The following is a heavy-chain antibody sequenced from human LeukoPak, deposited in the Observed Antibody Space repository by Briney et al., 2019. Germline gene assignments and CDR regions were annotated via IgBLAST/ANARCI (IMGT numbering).Heavy chain of an antibody. CDR1: GFTFSSLA. CDR2: ISGSGGTT. V-gene: IGHV3-23*01. Sequence: PGGSLRLSCAASGFTFSSLAMHWVRQAPGKGLEWVSVISGSGGTTYYADSVKGRFTISRDNSKNTLYLQMNSLRAEDTAVYYCAKFARPYYFDYWGQGTLVTVSS. D-gene: IGHD6-6*01. J-gene: IGHJ4*02. CDR3: AKFARPYYFDY.